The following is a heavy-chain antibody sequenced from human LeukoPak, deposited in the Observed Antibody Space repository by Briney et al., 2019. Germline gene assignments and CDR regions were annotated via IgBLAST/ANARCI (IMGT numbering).Heavy chain of an antibody. D-gene: IGHD2-2*01. Sequence: GGSLRLPCAVSGFTFSSYGMHWVRHAPGKGLEWVVVMSYDGSNKLYGDSVEARFTISRDNSENTVYLHMNSLRAGDTAVFFCSRYCSTTTCPGYYDGMDIWGQGTAVTVSS. CDR1: GFTFSSYG. CDR3: SRYCSTTTCPGYYDGMDI. CDR2: MSYDGSNK. J-gene: IGHJ6*02. V-gene: IGHV3-30*03.